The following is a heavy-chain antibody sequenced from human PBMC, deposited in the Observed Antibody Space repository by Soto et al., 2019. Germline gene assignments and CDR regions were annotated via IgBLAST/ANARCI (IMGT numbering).Heavy chain of an antibody. CDR2: IKSKTDGWTT. J-gene: IGHJ6*02. V-gene: IGHV3-15*01. CDR1: GFAFSNAR. Sequence: GGSMSLYGAVSGFAFSNARMRRVRQAPGVVLDRVGRIKSKTDGWTTDYAARVRGRFTISRDDSKNTLYLQMNSLKAEDTAVYYCTTRDLVGATLYYYGMDVWGQGTTVTVAS. D-gene: IGHD1-26*01. CDR3: TTRDLVGATLYYYGMDV.